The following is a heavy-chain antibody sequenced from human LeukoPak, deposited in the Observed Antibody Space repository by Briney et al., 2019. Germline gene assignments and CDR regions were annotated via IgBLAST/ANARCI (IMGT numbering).Heavy chain of an antibody. Sequence: PSETLSLTCTVSGGSISSYYWSWIRQPPGKGLEWIGYIYYSGSTYYNPSLKSRVTISVDTSKNQFSLKLSSVTAADTAVYYRARGSRIAVAGYFDYWGQGTLVTVSS. J-gene: IGHJ4*02. D-gene: IGHD6-19*01. CDR2: IYYSGST. CDR3: ARGSRIAVAGYFDY. CDR1: GGSISSYY. V-gene: IGHV4-59*12.